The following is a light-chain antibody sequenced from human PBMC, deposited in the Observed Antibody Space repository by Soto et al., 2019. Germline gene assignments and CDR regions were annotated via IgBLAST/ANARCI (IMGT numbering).Light chain of an antibody. V-gene: IGKV3-15*01. CDR3: QHYNNWPSWT. CDR2: GAS. CDR1: QSVSTN. J-gene: IGKJ1*01. Sequence: EIEMTQSPATLSVSPGERATLSFSASQSVSTNLAWYQQKPGQAPRLLISGASTRATGIPARFSGSGSGTEFSLTISSLQSEDFAIYYCQHYNNWPSWTFGQGTKVDI.